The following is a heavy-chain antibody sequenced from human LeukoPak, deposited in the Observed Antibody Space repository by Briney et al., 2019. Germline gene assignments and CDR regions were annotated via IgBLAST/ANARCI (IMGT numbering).Heavy chain of an antibody. V-gene: IGHV4-34*01. J-gene: IGHJ6*03. CDR3: ARQGKQWLDYYYYYYMDV. Sequence: PSETLSLTCAVYGGSFSGYYWSWIRQPPGKGLEWIGEINHSGSTNYNPSLKSRVTISVDTSKNQFSLKLSSVTAADTAVYYCARQGKQWLDYYYYYYMDVWGKGTTVTISS. CDR2: INHSGST. D-gene: IGHD6-19*01. CDR1: GGSFSGYY.